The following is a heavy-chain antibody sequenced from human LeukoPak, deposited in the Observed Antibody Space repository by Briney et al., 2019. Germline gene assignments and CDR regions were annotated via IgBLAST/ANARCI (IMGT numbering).Heavy chain of an antibody. D-gene: IGHD6-13*01. V-gene: IGHV3-48*03. Sequence: GGSLRLSCAASGFTFSSYEMNWVRQAPGKGLEWVSYISSSGSTIYYADSVKGRFTISRDSAKNSLYLQMNSLRAEDTAVYYCARVYSSSWYSYGIDYYGMDVWGQGTTVTVSS. J-gene: IGHJ6*02. CDR3: ARVYSSSWYSYGIDYYGMDV. CDR1: GFTFSSYE. CDR2: ISSSGSTI.